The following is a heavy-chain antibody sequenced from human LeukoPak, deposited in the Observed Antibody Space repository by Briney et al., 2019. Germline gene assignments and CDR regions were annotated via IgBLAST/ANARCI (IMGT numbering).Heavy chain of an antibody. CDR1: GYTFTSYG. D-gene: IGHD2-8*01. V-gene: IGHV1-18*01. J-gene: IGHJ4*02. CDR2: ISAYNGNT. CDR3: ARGPHLMDYLFSDY. Sequence: ASVKVSCKASGYTFTSYGISWVRQSPGQGLEWMGWISAYNGNTNYAQELRGRVAMTTDTSTSTAYMELRSLRPDDTAVYYCARGPHLMDYLFSDYWGQGTLVTVSS.